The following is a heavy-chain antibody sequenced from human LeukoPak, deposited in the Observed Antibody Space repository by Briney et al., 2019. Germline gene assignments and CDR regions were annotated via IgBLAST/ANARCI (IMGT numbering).Heavy chain of an antibody. V-gene: IGHV4-59*01. J-gene: IGHJ4*02. CDR2: IYYSGST. CDR3: ARETTGYLDY. CDR1: DGSISSYY. Sequence: PSETLSLTCTVSDGSISSYYWSWIRQPPGRGLEWIGYIYYSGSTNYNPSLKSRVTISVDTSKNQFSLKLSSVTAADTAVYYCARETTGYLDYWGQGTLVTVSS. D-gene: IGHD2-8*02.